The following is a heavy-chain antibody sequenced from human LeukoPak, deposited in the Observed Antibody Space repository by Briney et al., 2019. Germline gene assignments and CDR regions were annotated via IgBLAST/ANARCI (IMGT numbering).Heavy chain of an antibody. Sequence: PSETLSLTCTVSGGSISSSSYYWGWIRQPPGKGLEWIGSIYYSGSNYYNPSLKSRVTISVDTSKNQFSLKLSSVTAADTAVYYCARSYSSSWYYWGQGTLVTVSS. V-gene: IGHV4-39*01. CDR2: IYYSGSN. CDR3: ARSYSSSWYY. CDR1: GGSISSSSYY. D-gene: IGHD6-13*01. J-gene: IGHJ4*02.